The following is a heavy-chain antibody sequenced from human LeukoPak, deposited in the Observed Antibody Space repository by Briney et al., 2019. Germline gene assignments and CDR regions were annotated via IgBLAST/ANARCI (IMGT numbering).Heavy chain of an antibody. V-gene: IGHV1-2*02. CDR2: INPNSGGT. CDR3: ARVTGIGWYDY. Sequence: ASVKVSCKASGYTFTSYDINWVRQATGQGLEWMGWINPNSGGTNYAQKLQGRVTMTRDTSISTAYMELSRLRSDDTALYYCARVTGIGWYDYWGQGTLVTVSS. D-gene: IGHD6-19*01. J-gene: IGHJ4*02. CDR1: GYTFTSYD.